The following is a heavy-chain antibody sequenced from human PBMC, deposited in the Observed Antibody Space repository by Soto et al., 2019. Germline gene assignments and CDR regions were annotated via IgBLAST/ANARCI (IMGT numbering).Heavy chain of an antibody. CDR2: IRSKSNSYAT. Sequence: EVQLVESGGGLVQPGGSLKLSCAASGFSISGSAMHWVRQASGKGLEWVGRIRSKSNSYATAYAASVKGRFTISRDDAKTTAYLPIISIKTEDTAVYYCTRSVTGTTAHFDYWGQGNLVTVSS. J-gene: IGHJ4*02. CDR1: GFSISGSA. CDR3: TRSVTGTTAHFDY. V-gene: IGHV3-73*02. D-gene: IGHD1-7*01.